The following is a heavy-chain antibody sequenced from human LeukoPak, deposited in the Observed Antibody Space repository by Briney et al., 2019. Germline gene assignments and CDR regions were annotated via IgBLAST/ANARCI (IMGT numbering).Heavy chain of an antibody. CDR1: GGSISSGGYY. CDR2: IYYSGIT. J-gene: IGHJ4*02. V-gene: IGHV4-31*03. Sequence: SETLSLTCTVSGGSISSGGYYWSWVRQHPGKGLEWIGFIYYSGITYYNPSLKSRVVISVDASENQFSLRLSSVTAADTAVYYCARGLQLYYYDSSGTYYFDYWGQGTLVTVSS. CDR3: ARGLQLYYYDSSGTYYFDY. D-gene: IGHD3-22*01.